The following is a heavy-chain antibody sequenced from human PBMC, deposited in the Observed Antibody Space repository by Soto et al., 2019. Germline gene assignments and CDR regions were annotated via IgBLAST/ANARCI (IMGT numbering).Heavy chain of an antibody. V-gene: IGHV4-59*01. CDR1: SGAMSSYY. D-gene: IGHD2-2*01. CDR2: IFYSGST. Sequence: SETLSLTCTVYSGAMSSYYWSWIRQPPGKGLEWIGYIFYSGSTNYNPSLKSRVTISVDTSKNQFSLKLSSVTAADTAVYYCARGRSTSRYWGQGTLVTVSS. CDR3: ARGRSTSRY. J-gene: IGHJ4*02.